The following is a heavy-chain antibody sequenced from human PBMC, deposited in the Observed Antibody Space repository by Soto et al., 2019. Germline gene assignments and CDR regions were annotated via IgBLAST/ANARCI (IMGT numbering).Heavy chain of an antibody. CDR2: VNPSGGHT. Sequence: QVQLVQSGADVKKPGASVKVSCKASGDTFTDYYIHWVRQAPGQGLEWMGTVNPSGGHTTYAQHFLGRMTMTRDTSTRTLYMELTSLTSEDTAVYYCARGGHVVVVTAALDSWGQGTLVTVSS. D-gene: IGHD2-21*02. J-gene: IGHJ4*02. V-gene: IGHV1-46*01. CDR1: GDTFTDYY. CDR3: ARGGHVVVVTAALDS.